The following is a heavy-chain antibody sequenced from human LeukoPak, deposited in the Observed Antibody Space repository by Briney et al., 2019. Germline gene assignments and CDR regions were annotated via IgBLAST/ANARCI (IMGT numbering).Heavy chain of an antibody. D-gene: IGHD5/OR15-5a*01. CDR3: ARGPNSVYDYHYGMDV. CDR2: SRNKAKRYTT. CDR1: GFTFSEHY. V-gene: IGHV3-72*01. Sequence: GGSLRLSCAASGFTFSEHYMDWVRQAPGKGLEWVGRSRNKAKRYTTEYAASVKGRFSISRYDSTNSLYLQMNSLKNEDTAVYYCARGPNSVYDYHYGMDVWGQGTTVAVSS. J-gene: IGHJ6*02.